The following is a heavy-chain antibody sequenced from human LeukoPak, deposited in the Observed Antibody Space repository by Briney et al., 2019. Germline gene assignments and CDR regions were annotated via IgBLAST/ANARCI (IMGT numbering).Heavy chain of an antibody. D-gene: IGHD2-2*01. CDR2: IIPILGIA. J-gene: IGHJ5*02. CDR3: ARGLCSSTSCYLSWFDP. CDR1: GGTFRRYP. V-gene: IGHV1-69*04. Sequence: SSVKVSCLASGGTFRRYPIHGLRQAPGQRLDWVGRIIPILGIANYAQKFQGRVTISAVKSTSTAYMELSSLRSEDTAVYYCARGLCSSTSCYLSWFDPWGQGTLVTVSS.